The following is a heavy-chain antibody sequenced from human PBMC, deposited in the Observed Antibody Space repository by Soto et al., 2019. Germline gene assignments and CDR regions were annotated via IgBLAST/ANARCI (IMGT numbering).Heavy chain of an antibody. D-gene: IGHD3-3*01. V-gene: IGHV4-4*02. CDR2: IYHSGST. J-gene: IGHJ4*02. CDR3: ARVSRAHYDFWSGYSAKDFDY. Sequence: QVQLQESGPGLVKPSGTLSLTCAVSGGSISSSNWWSWVRQPPGKGLEWIGEIYHSGSTNYNPSLKSRVTISVDKSKNQFSLKLSSVTAADTAVYYCARVSRAHYDFWSGYSAKDFDYWGQGTLVTVSS. CDR1: GGSISSSNW.